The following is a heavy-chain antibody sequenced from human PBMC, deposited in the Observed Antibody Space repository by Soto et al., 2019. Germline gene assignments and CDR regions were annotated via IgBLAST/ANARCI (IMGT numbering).Heavy chain of an antibody. Sequence: GGSLRLSCAASGFTFSSYAMSWVRQPPGKGLEWVSTVSGSGETTYYTDCVKGRFTISGDNSKSTLYLQMTSLRGEDTVVYYCGKATNFGVGPEYYYYYGMDVWGQGTTVTVSS. CDR3: GKATNFGVGPEYYYYYGMDV. CDR1: GFTFSSYA. J-gene: IGHJ6*02. CDR2: VSGSGETT. D-gene: IGHD3-3*01. V-gene: IGHV3-23*01.